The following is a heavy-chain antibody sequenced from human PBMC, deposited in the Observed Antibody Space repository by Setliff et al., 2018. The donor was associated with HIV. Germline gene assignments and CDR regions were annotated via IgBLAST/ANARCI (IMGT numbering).Heavy chain of an antibody. CDR2: IYHTGST. D-gene: IGHD3-10*01. Sequence: SETLSLTCTVSGGSISSSSYCWGWVRQPPGKGLEWLGSIYHTGSTYYNPSLESRVTISIDTSKHQFSLKLSSVTAADTAVYYCARGGGITWRSYSFDYWGQGTLVTAPQ. V-gene: IGHV4-39*07. J-gene: IGHJ4*02. CDR1: GGSISSSSYC. CDR3: ARGGGITWRSYSFDY.